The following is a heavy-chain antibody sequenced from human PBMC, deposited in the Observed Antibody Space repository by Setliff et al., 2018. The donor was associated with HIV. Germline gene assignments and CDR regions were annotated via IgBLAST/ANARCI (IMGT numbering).Heavy chain of an antibody. CDR2: IFDSGTT. J-gene: IGHJ4*02. CDR3: ARQGGYNSPLMV. Sequence: PSETLSLTCTVSGGSIPSYYWNWIRQSPGKGLEWIGYIFDSGTTKYNPSVTSRVTISVDASKNQFFLQLISVTAADTAVYYCARQGGYNSPLMVWGQGKLVTVSS. D-gene: IGHD3-10*01. V-gene: IGHV4-59*08. CDR1: GGSIPSYY.